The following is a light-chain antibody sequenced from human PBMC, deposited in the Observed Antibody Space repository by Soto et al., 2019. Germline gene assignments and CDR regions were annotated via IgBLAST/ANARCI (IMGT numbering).Light chain of an antibody. V-gene: IGKV3-11*01. CDR3: HHRSDWPS. CDR1: QSVSVS. J-gene: IGKJ4*01. Sequence: EIVLTQSPATLSLSPGERATLSCRASQSVSVSLAWYQQKLGQAPRLLIYDSSNRATGIPARFSGSGSGTAFTLTISILEPEDFAVYYCHHRSDWPSFGGGTKVEIK. CDR2: DSS.